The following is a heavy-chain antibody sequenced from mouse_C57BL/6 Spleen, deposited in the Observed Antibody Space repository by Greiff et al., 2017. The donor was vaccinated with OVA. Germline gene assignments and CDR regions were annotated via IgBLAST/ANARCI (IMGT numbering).Heavy chain of an antibody. J-gene: IGHJ2*01. Sequence: VQLKQSGPVLVKPGASVKMSCKASGYTFTDYYMNWVKQSHGKSLEWIGVINPYNGGTSYNQKFKGKATLTVDKSSSTAYMELNSLTSEDSAVYYCARGLRVYYFDYWGQGTTLTVSS. CDR2: INPYNGGT. D-gene: IGHD2-4*01. CDR3: ARGLRVYYFDY. V-gene: IGHV1-19*01. CDR1: GYTFTDYY.